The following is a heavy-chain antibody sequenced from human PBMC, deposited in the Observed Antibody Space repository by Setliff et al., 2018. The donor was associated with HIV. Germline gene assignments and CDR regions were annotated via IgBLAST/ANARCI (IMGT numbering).Heavy chain of an antibody. J-gene: IGHJ3*01. D-gene: IGHD5-12*01. CDR1: GFAFSTFD. CDR2: VSPDGDVT. CDR3: AKPTSGFYPRPYDL. V-gene: IGHV3-23*01. Sequence: PGGSLRLSCVGTGFAFSTFDMNWVRQTPRKGLEWVAAVSPDGDVTYYPDSLRGRFTVSRDDAKNMLFLQMSNLGADDSAIYYCAKPTSGFYPRPYDLWGHGTKVTVS.